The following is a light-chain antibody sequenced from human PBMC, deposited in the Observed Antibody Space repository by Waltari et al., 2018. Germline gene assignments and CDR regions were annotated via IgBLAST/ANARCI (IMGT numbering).Light chain of an antibody. J-gene: IGKJ4*01. V-gene: IGKV3-11*01. CDR3: QKYRDSPPS. CDR1: QNINTY. Sequence: VILTQSPATLSLSPGERATLSCRASQNINTYLAWLQQKPGQAPRLLIYDTYNRATGIPARFSGSGSGTVFTLTINSLEPEDFAVYYCQKYRDSPPSFGGGTKVEI. CDR2: DTY.